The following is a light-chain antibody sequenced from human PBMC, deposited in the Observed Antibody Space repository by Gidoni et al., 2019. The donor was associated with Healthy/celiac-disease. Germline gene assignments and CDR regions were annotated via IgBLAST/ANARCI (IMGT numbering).Light chain of an antibody. V-gene: IGLV3-1*01. CDR1: KLGDKY. J-gene: IGLJ2*01. CDR2: QDS. Sequence: TCSGDKLGDKYACWYQQKPGQSPVLVIYQDSKRPSGIPERFSGSNSGNTATLTISGTQAMDEADYYCQAWDSSTVVFGGGTKLTVL. CDR3: QAWDSSTVV.